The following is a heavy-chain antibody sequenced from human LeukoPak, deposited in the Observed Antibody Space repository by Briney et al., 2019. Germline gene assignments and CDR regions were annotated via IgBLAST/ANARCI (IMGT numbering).Heavy chain of an antibody. CDR3: AKDRQRWRHGGAYFDY. V-gene: IGHV3-15*01. D-gene: IGHD3-16*01. CDR2: IKSKTDGGTT. Sequence: PGGSLRLSCAASGFTFSNAWMSWVRQAPGKGLEWVGRIKSKTDGGTTDYAAPVKGRFTISRDDSKNTLYLQMNSLRAEDTAVYYCAKDRQRWRHGGAYFDYWGQGALVTVSS. J-gene: IGHJ4*02. CDR1: GFTFSNAW.